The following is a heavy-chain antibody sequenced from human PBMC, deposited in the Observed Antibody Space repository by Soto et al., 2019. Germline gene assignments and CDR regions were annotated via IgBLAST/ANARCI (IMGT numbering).Heavy chain of an antibody. Sequence: QVQLVQSGAEVKKPGSSVKVSCKASGGTFSSYTISWGRQAPGQGLEWMGRIIPILGIANYAQKFQGRVTITADKSTSTAYMELSSLRSEDTAVYYCARVDYYGSGSYSGDYWGHGTLVTVSS. J-gene: IGHJ4*01. CDR3: ARVDYYGSGSYSGDY. CDR2: IIPILGIA. D-gene: IGHD3-10*01. V-gene: IGHV1-69*02. CDR1: GGTFSSYT.